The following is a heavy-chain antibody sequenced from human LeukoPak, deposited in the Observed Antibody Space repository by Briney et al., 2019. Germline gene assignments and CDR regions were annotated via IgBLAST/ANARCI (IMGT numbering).Heavy chain of an antibody. D-gene: IGHD5-24*01. V-gene: IGHV4-59*08. J-gene: IGHJ3*02. CDR1: GGSISSYY. Sequence: PSETLSLTCTVSGGSISSYYWSWFRQPPGKGLEWIGYISDSGSTTYNPSLKSRVPISVDTSKNQFSLKLTSVTAADTAVYYCARPSRDGYVDAFDIRGQGTMVDVSS. CDR2: ISDSGST. CDR3: ARPSRDGYVDAFDI.